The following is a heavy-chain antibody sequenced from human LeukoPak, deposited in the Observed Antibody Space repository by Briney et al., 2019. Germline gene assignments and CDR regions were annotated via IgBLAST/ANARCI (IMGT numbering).Heavy chain of an antibody. J-gene: IGHJ4*02. CDR3: ARVGDILTGYYRSPLDY. CDR2: ISYDGSNK. CDR1: GFTFSSYA. V-gene: IGHV3-30-3*01. D-gene: IGHD3-9*01. Sequence: GGSLILSCAASGFTFSSYAMHWVRQAPGKGLEWVAVISYDGSNKYYADSVKGRFTISRDNSKNTLYLQMNSLRAEDTAVYYCARVGDILTGYYRSPLDYWGQGTLVTVSS.